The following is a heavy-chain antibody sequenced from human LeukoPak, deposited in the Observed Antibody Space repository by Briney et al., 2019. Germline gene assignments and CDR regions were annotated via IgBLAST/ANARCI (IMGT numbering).Heavy chain of an antibody. D-gene: IGHD2-15*01. V-gene: IGHV4-39*07. Sequence: SETLSLTCTVSGGSISSSSYYWGWIRQPPGKGLEWIGSIYYSGSTYYNPSLKSRVTISVDTSKNQFSLKLSSVTAADTAVYYCARDSMDCSGGSCHWGQGTLVTVSS. CDR2: IYYSGST. CDR1: GGSISSSSYY. CDR3: ARDSMDCSGGSCH. J-gene: IGHJ4*02.